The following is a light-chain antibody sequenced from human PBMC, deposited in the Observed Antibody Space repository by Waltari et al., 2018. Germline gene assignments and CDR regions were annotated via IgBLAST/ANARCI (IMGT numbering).Light chain of an antibody. V-gene: IGLV2-14*01. CDR1: SSDVGFYNY. CDR2: DVS. CDR3: NSYAGSSSWV. J-gene: IGLJ3*02. Sequence: QSALTQSASVSGSPGQSITISCTGTSSDVGFYNYVSWYQQNPGKAPKLMIYDVSERPSWVATRSAGLKSGNTASLTISGLQAEDGADYYCNSYAGSSSWVFGGGTKLTVL.